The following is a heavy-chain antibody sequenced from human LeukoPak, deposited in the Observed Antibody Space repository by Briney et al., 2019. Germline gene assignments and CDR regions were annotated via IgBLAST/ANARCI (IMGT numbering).Heavy chain of an antibody. CDR2: ISYDVKKK. D-gene: IGHD2/OR15-2a*01. Sequence: GRSLRLSCAASGFIFSTYDMHWVRQAPGKGLEWVAVISYDVKKKDYADSVKGRFTISRDNSENTLYLQMNSLKVEDTAMYYCARDLSPDYWGQGTLVTVSS. CDR3: ARDLSPDY. V-gene: IGHV3-30*03. J-gene: IGHJ4*02. CDR1: GFIFSTYD.